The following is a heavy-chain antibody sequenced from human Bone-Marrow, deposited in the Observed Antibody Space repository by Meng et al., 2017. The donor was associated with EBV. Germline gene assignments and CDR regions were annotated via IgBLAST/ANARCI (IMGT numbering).Heavy chain of an antibody. CDR1: GDSFNNFG. D-gene: IGHD5-12*01. CDR2: ITPVFGVA. Sequence: QVQLGQPGAEVKKPGSSVKGSCKGSGDSFNNFGISWVRQAPGQGLEWMGDITPVFGVANYAESFQGRVTISADTSARTTYMDLSSLRSDDTAVYYCVRDLWLRIGECVWGQGTLVTVSS. J-gene: IGHJ4*02. CDR3: VRDLWLRIGECV. V-gene: IGHV1-69*17.